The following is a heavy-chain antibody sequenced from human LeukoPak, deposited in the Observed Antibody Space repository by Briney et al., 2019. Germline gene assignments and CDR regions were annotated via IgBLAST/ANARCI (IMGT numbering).Heavy chain of an antibody. CDR1: GFTVSSNH. CDR3: ARGPRTSGYQGYYYYYGMDV. Sequence: GGSLRLSCAASGFTVSSNHMSWVRQAPGKGLEWVSVIYSGGSTYYADSVKGRFTISRDNSKNTLYLQMNSLRAEDTAVYYCARGPRTSGYQGYYYYYGMDVWGQGTTVTVSS. D-gene: IGHD3-22*01. CDR2: IYSGGST. V-gene: IGHV3-53*01. J-gene: IGHJ6*02.